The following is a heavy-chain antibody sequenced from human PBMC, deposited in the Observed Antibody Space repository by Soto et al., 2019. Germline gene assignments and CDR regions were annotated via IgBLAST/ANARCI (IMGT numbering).Heavy chain of an antibody. CDR1: GGSFSGYY. V-gene: IGHV4-34*01. Sequence: QVQLQQWGAGLLKPSETLSLTCAVYGGSFSGYYWSWIRQPPGKGLEWIGEINHSGSTNYNPSLKSRVTISVDTSKHQFSRKLSSVTAADTAVYYCARARYDFWSGRDRGPSYYYMDVWGKGTTVTVSS. CDR2: INHSGST. J-gene: IGHJ6*03. D-gene: IGHD3-3*01. CDR3: ARARYDFWSGRDRGPSYYYMDV.